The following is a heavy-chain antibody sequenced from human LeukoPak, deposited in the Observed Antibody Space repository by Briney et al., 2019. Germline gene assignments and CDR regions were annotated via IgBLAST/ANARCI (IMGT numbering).Heavy chain of an antibody. CDR2: FDPEDGET. CDR1: GYTLTELS. CDR3: AEDIVTMITGEVSEYFQH. J-gene: IGHJ1*01. V-gene: IGHV1-24*01. Sequence: ASVKVSCKVSGYTLTELSMHWVRQAPGKGLEWMGGFDPEDGETIYAQKFQGRVTMTEDTSTDTAYMELSSLRSEDTAVYYCAEDIVTMITGEVSEYFQHWGQGTLVTVSS. D-gene: IGHD2-15*01.